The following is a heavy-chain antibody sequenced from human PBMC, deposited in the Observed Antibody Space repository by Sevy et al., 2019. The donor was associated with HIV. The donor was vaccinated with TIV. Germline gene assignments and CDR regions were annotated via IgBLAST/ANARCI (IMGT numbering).Heavy chain of an antibody. CDR3: ARDLPSAVINPFYYYGMDV. D-gene: IGHD2-21*01. V-gene: IGHV3-30*03. CDR1: GFTFSLYV. CDR2: ISSDGSNE. J-gene: IGHJ6*02. Sequence: GGSLRLSCAASGFTFSLYVIHWVRQAPGRGLEWVAVISSDGSNEYYADSVKGRFTISRDNSKNTLYPQMNSLRAEDTALYFCARDLPSAVINPFYYYGMDVWGQGTTVTVSS.